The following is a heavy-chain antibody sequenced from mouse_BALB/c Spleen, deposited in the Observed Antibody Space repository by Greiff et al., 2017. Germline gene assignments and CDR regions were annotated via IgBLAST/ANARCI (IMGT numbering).Heavy chain of an antibody. V-gene: IGHV2-9*02. J-gene: IGHJ4*01. CDR1: GFSLTSYG. D-gene: IGHD2-14*01. CDR3: AREGRYDDYAMDY. CDR2: IWAGGST. Sequence: VHLVESGPGLVAPSQSLSITCTVSGFSLTSYGVHWVRQPPGKGLEWLGVIWAGGSTNYNSALMSRLSISKDNSKSQVFLKMNSLQTDDTAMYYCAREGRYDDYAMDYWGQGTSVTVSS.